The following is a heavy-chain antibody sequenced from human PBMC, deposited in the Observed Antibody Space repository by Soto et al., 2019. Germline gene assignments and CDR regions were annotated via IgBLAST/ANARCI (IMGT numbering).Heavy chain of an antibody. CDR3: ATGYYFVF. Sequence: VQLLDSGGGLVQPGGSLRLSCKVSGFPFSSYAMSCVRQAPGKGLEWVSSINRNGGGANYADSVKGRFTISRDDSNDVLSLQMNSLRAEDTAIYYCATGYYFVFWGQGTLVTVSS. V-gene: IGHV3-23*01. J-gene: IGHJ4*02. CDR2: INRNGGGA. CDR1: GFPFSSYA.